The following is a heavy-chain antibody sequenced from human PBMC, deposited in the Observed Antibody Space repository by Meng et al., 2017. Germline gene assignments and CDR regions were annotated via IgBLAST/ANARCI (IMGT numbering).Heavy chain of an antibody. Sequence: QGQWVQSGTGVKKPGASVKVSCNASAHTLSSDGFAWVRQAPGQGLEWMGWINAYNGYTDYAQKFLGRVTLTTDTSTNTGYMELRSLTSDDTAVYYCATRGNPYLDCWGQGTLVTVSS. J-gene: IGHJ4*02. V-gene: IGHV1-18*01. CDR3: ATRGNPYLDC. CDR2: INAYNGYT. CDR1: AHTLSSDG.